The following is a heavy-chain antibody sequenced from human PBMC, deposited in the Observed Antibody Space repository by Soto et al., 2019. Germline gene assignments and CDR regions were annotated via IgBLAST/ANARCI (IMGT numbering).Heavy chain of an antibody. CDR3: AKGDNLGPKTGYAFDP. CDR1: GDSVSSNTAS. V-gene: IGHV6-1*01. CDR2: TYFRSKWYN. Sequence: TLSLTCAISGDSVSSNTASWNWIRQSPSRGLEWLGRTYFRSKWYNDYAVSVKSRIIINPDTSNNQFSLQLNSVTPEDTAVYFCAKGDNLGPKTGYAFDPWGQGILVTVYS. D-gene: IGHD5-12*01. J-gene: IGHJ5*02.